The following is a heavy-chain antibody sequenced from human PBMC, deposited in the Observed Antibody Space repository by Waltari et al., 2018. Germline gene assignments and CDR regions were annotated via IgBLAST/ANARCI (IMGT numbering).Heavy chain of an antibody. Sequence: EVQLVESGGGLVQRGGPLRLSCAASGFRFINYWLAWVRQAPGKGLEWVAHIKPDGSDKNEVDSVKGRFTISRDNAKNSLYLQMNSLRAEDTAVYYCAREGWGYLLDYWGQGVLVTVSS. CDR1: GFRFINYW. CDR3: AREGWGYLLDY. CDR2: IKPDGSDK. V-gene: IGHV3-7*01. D-gene: IGHD5-18*01. J-gene: IGHJ4*02.